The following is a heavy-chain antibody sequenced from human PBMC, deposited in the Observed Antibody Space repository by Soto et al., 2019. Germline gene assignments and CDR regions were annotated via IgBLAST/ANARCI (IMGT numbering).Heavy chain of an antibody. CDR2: IYYSGNT. CDR3: ARQYYFGSGSYYNRPFGF. CDR1: GGSISSSSYY. V-gene: IGHV4-39*01. D-gene: IGHD3-10*01. J-gene: IGHJ4*02. Sequence: PSENLSLTCTVSGGSISSSSYYWGWIRQPPGKGLEWIGSIYYSGNTYYNPSLKSRVTISVDTAKNQFSLKLSSVTAADTAVYYCARQYYFGSGSYYNRPFGFWGQGTLVTVS.